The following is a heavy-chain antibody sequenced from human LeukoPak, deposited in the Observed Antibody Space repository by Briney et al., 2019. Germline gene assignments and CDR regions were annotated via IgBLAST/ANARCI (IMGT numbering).Heavy chain of an antibody. J-gene: IGHJ6*02. V-gene: IGHV5-51*01. CDR1: GYSFTSYW. CDR2: IYPGDSDT. Sequence: GESLKISCKASGYSFTSYWIGWVRQMPGKGLEWMGIIYPGDSDTRYSPSFQGQVTISADKSINTAYLQWSSLKASDTAMHYCARYGRGYCSSTSCYKYYYYGIDVWGQGTTVTVSS. D-gene: IGHD2-2*02. CDR3: ARYGRGYCSSTSCYKYYYYGIDV.